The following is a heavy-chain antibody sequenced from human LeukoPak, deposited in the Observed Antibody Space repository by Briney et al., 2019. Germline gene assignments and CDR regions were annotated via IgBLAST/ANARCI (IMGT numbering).Heavy chain of an antibody. CDR2: VNPYNDKT. Sequence: ASVKVSCKASGYTFNTFDINWVRQATGQGPEWMAWVNPYNDKTVYAPKFQGRVSISSNNSINTAYMEFSGLKSDDTAVYYCARGRRLRGVASRPIYYYYYMDVWGGGTTVTVSS. CDR3: ARGRRLRGVASRPIYYYYYMDV. J-gene: IGHJ6*03. CDR1: GYTFNTFD. D-gene: IGHD3-10*01. V-gene: IGHV1-8*03.